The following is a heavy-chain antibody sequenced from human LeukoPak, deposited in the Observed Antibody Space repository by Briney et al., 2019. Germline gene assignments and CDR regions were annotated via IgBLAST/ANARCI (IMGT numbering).Heavy chain of an antibody. CDR2: ISSNGGST. CDR1: GYTFSNYA. Sequence: PGGSLRLSCAASGYTFSNYAMHWVRQAPGKGLEYVSAISSNGGSTYYANSVKGRCTISRDNSKNTLYLQMGSLRAEDMAVYYCARGRIAVAGTIDYWGQGTLVTVSS. D-gene: IGHD6-19*01. V-gene: IGHV3-64*01. CDR3: ARGRIAVAGTIDY. J-gene: IGHJ4*02.